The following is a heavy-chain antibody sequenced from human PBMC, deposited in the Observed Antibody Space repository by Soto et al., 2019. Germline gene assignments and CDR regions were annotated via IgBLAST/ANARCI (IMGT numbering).Heavy chain of an antibody. Sequence: GGSLRLSCAASGFTFSSYSMNWVRQAPGKGLEWVSSISSSSSYIYYADSVKGRFTISRDNAKNSLYLQMNSLRAEDTAVYYCARDAGGSYRTFDYWGQGTLVTVSS. CDR1: GFTFSSYS. CDR2: ISSSSSYI. J-gene: IGHJ4*02. V-gene: IGHV3-21*01. CDR3: ARDAGGSYRTFDY. D-gene: IGHD1-26*01.